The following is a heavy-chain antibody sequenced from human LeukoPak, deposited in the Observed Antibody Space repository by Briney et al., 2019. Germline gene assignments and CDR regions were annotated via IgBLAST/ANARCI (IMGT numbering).Heavy chain of an antibody. D-gene: IGHD4-11*01. CDR2: ISSSGTTI. J-gene: IGHJ4*02. CDR3: AREASVTFDY. V-gene: IGHV3-48*03. Sequence: GGSLRPSCAASGFTFSSYEMSWVRQAPGKGLEWVSYISSSGTTIYYADSVKGRFTISRDSAKNSLYLQMNSLRAEDTAVYYCAREASVTFDYWGQGTLVTVSS. CDR1: GFTFSSYE.